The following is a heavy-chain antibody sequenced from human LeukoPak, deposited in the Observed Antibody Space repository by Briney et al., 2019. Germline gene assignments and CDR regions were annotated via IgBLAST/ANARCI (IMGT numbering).Heavy chain of an antibody. V-gene: IGHV4-59*01. Sequence: SETLSLTCTVSGGSISSYFWSWIRQPPGKGLEWIGYIYYSGSTNYNPSLKSRVTISVDKSKNQFSLKLSSVTAADTAVYYCARYDSSGLGYWGQGTLVTVSS. CDR1: GGSISSYF. J-gene: IGHJ4*02. CDR2: IYYSGST. CDR3: ARYDSSGLGY. D-gene: IGHD3-22*01.